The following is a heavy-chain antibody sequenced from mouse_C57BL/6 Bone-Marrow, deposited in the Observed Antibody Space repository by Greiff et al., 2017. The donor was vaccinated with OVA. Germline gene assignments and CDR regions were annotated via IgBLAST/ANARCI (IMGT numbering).Heavy chain of an antibody. D-gene: IGHD2-4*01. V-gene: IGHV1-52*01. CDR3: ARWDDYDVGWYFDV. CDR2: IDPSDSET. J-gene: IGHJ1*03. Sequence: QVQLQQPGAELVRPGSSVKLSCKASGYTFTSYWMHWVKQRPIQGLEWIGNIDPSDSETHSNQKFKDKATLTVDKSSSTAYMQLSSLTSEDSAVYYCARWDDYDVGWYFDVWGTGTTVTVSS. CDR1: GYTFTSYW.